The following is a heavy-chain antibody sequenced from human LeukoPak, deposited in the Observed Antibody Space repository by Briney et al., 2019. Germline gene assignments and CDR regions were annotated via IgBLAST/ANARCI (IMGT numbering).Heavy chain of an antibody. CDR1: GFTFSSYS. CDR2: ISDRSHNI. Sequence: GGSLRLSCAASGFTFSSYSMNWVRQAPGKGLEWVSYISDRSHNIYYADSVKGRFTISRDNAENSLYLQMNRLREEDTAVYYCVRDYLYAMDVWGQGTTVTVSS. V-gene: IGHV3-48*02. J-gene: IGHJ6*02. CDR3: VRDYLYAMDV.